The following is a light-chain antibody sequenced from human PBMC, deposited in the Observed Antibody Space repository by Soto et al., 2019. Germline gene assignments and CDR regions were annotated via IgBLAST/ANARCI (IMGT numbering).Light chain of an antibody. CDR3: PQYNPWPWT. Sequence: EIVWTQSPATLSVSPGERATLSCRASQSVSGDLAWYHHKPGQAPRLLIYDASTRALDTPARFAGSGAGTEFTLTISSLQSQHFAVYYCPQYNPWPWTFGQGTKVDIK. J-gene: IGKJ1*01. CDR2: DAS. V-gene: IGKV3-15*01. CDR1: QSVSGD.